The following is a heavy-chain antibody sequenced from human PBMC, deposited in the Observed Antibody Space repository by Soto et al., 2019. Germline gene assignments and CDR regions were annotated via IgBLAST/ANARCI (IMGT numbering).Heavy chain of an antibody. CDR1: GFTFSYYS. CDR2: ISTSGSPI. Sequence: GGSLRLSCAASGFTFSYYSLNWVRQAPGKGLEWISYISTSGSPIYYVDSVKGRFTISRDNSKNTLYLQMNSLRAEDTAVYYCAREAVAGRRYFDYWGQGTLVTVSS. J-gene: IGHJ4*02. D-gene: IGHD6-19*01. CDR3: AREAVAGRRYFDY. V-gene: IGHV3-48*01.